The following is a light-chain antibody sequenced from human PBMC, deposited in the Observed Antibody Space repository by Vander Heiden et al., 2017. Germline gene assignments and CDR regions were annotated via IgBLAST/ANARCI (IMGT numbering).Light chain of an antibody. J-gene: IGLJ2*01. CDR3: TSYTADTLVV. CDR1: SSDIGADNY. Sequence: QSPLTQPASVSGSPGQSITISCTGASSDIGADNYVSWYQQHPGKAPRVVTYDVINRPSGIFNRFSGYKSGTTAFLTISGLQPEDEAHYYCTSYTADTLVVFGGGTKVTVL. CDR2: DVI. V-gene: IGLV2-14*03.